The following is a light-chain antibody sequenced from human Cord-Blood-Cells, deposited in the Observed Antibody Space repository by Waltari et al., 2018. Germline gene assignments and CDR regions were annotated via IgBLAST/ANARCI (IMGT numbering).Light chain of an antibody. CDR3: SSYAGSNNLV. J-gene: IGLJ2*01. CDR1: SRDVGGYNY. Sequence: QSALTQPPSASGHPGQSVTISCTGTSRDVGGYNYVSWYQPHPGKAPKLMIYEVSKRPSGVPDRFSGSKSGNTASLTVSGLQAEDEADYYCSSYAGSNNLVFGGGTKLTVL. CDR2: EVS. V-gene: IGLV2-8*01.